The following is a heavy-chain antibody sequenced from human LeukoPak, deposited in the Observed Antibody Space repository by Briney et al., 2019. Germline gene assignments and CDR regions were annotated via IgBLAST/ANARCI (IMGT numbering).Heavy chain of an antibody. Sequence: ASVKVSCKASGYTFTNYGISWVRQAPGQGLEWMGWISAYNGNTNYAQKFQGRITMTTDTSTSTAYMELRSLRSDDTAVYYCARDLKMGYGSGSYSWGTGSSNDYWGQGTLVTVSS. D-gene: IGHD6-19*01. CDR2: ISAYNGNT. CDR3: ARDLKMGYGSGSYSWGTGSSNDY. J-gene: IGHJ4*02. CDR1: GYTFTNYG. V-gene: IGHV1-18*01.